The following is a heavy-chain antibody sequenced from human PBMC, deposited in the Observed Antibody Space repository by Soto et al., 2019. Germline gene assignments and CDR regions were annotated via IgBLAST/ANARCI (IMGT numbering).Heavy chain of an antibody. D-gene: IGHD3-16*01. J-gene: IGHJ6*02. CDR1: GFTFSRYW. CDR2: ISSYGSDT. Sequence: EVQLVESGGGLVLPGGSLRLSCAASGFTFSRYWMHWVRQAPGKGLVWVSRISSYGSDTHYADSVKGRFTISRDNAKSTLYLPMSSLRVGDAAVYYCVSKYAYAEWYYWDGMDVWGQGTTVTVSS. CDR3: VSKYAYAEWYYWDGMDV. V-gene: IGHV3-74*01.